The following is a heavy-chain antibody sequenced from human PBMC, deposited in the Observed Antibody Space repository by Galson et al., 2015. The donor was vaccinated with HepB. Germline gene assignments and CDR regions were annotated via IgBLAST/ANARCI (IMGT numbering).Heavy chain of an antibody. J-gene: IGHJ4*02. V-gene: IGHV1-2*06. D-gene: IGHD2-15*01. CDR3: ARIFCEGDSCYHTFDS. CDR1: GYTFSDYY. CDR2: INPHKGGT. Sequence: SVKVSCKASGYTFSDYYLHWVRQVPGQGFEWMGRINPHKGGTTYGQKFQDRVTMTRDTSISTAYMELSGLTSNDTAVYYCARIFCEGDSCYHTFDSWGQGSLVTVSS.